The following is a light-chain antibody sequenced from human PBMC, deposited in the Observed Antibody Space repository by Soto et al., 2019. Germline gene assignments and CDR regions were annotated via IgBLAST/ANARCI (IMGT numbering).Light chain of an antibody. CDR1: QGISSW. CDR3: QQYYSYPRT. V-gene: IGKV1-12*01. CDR2: SAS. Sequence: DIQMTQSPSSVSSSVGDVFTITCRASQGISSWLAWYQQKPGKAPKLLIYSASSLHSGVPSRFSGSRSGTDFTLTISSLQPEDFATYYCQQYYSYPRTFGQGTKVDIK. J-gene: IGKJ1*01.